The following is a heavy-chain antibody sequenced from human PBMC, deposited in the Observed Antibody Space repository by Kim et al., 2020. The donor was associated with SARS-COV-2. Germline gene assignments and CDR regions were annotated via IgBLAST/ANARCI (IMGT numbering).Heavy chain of an antibody. CDR3: ARQGVYYDILTGYYNWFDP. Sequence: SETLSLTCTVSGGSISSSSYYWGWIRQPPGKGLEWIGSIYYSGSTYYNPSLKSRVTISVDTSKNQFSLKLSSVTAADTAVYYCARQGVYYDILTGYYNWFDPWGQGTLVTVSS. CDR2: IYYSGST. V-gene: IGHV4-39*01. CDR1: GGSISSSSYY. J-gene: IGHJ5*02. D-gene: IGHD3-9*01.